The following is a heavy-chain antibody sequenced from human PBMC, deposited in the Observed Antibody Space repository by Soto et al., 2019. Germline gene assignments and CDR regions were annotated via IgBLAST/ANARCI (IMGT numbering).Heavy chain of an antibody. J-gene: IGHJ4*02. Sequence: QVQLQQWGAGLLKPSETLSLNCAVNGGALSGYYWSWIRQPPGKGLEWIGEIKDGGRTNYSPSLKSRAPISSDTSNNQFSLRLYSVTDAHTGVYYCARGQEGVVATHWDQGPLVTVSS. CDR3: ARGQEGVVATH. V-gene: IGHV4-34*01. CDR1: GGALSGYY. CDR2: IKDGGRT. D-gene: IGHD5-12*01.